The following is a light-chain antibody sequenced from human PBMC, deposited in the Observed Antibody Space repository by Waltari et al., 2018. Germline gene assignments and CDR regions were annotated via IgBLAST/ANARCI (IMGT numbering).Light chain of an antibody. J-gene: IGKJ2*01. CDR1: QDISNY. CDR3: LQYIAYPYT. V-gene: IGKV1-16*02. CDR2: AAS. Sequence: DIQMTQSPSSLSASVGDTVTITCRASQDISNYLAWVQQKAGKAPKSPIYAASSLQSGVPAKFGGSGSGTDFTLTISSLQPEDFATYYCLQYIAYPYTFGQGTKLEVK.